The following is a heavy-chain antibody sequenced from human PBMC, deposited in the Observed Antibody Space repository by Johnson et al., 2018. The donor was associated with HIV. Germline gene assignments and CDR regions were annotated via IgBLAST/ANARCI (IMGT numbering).Heavy chain of an antibody. CDR1: GFTFSSYG. CDR3: ARESRYSYGFGDDAFDV. Sequence: QVQLVESGGGVVQPGRSLRLSCAASGFTFSSYGMHWVRQAPGKGLEWVAVISYDGGNKYYADSVKGRFTISRDNSKNTLYLQMNSLRAEDTAVYYCARESRYSYGFGDDAFDVWGQGTMVTVSS. V-gene: IGHV3-30*03. D-gene: IGHD5-18*01. CDR2: ISYDGGNK. J-gene: IGHJ3*01.